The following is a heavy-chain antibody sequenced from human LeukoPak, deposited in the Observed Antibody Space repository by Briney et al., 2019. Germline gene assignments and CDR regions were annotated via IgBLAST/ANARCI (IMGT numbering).Heavy chain of an antibody. CDR3: ARDRPLDADDYYGFYYFDY. CDR2: INPNSGGT. Sequence: ASVTVSCKASGYTFTGYYMHWVRQAPGKGLEWMGWINPNSGGTNHAQKFQGRVTMTRDTSISTAYMELSRLRSDDTAVYYCARDRPLDADDYYGFYYFDYWGQGTLVTVSS. J-gene: IGHJ4*02. V-gene: IGHV1-2*02. CDR1: GYTFTGYY. D-gene: IGHD3-10*01.